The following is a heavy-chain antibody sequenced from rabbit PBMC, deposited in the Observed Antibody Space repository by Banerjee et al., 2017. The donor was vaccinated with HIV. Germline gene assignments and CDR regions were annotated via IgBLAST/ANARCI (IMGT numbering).Heavy chain of an antibody. CDR1: GFSFSSSYY. D-gene: IGHD7-1*01. J-gene: IGHJ4*01. CDR2: IYNGDGST. Sequence: EESGGGLVQPEGSLTLTCTASGFSFSSSYYMCWVRQAPGKGPEWIACIYNGDGSTYYASWVNGRFTISRSTSLNTVTLQMTSLTAADSATYFCASSTGPDYFKLWGQGTLVTVS. CDR3: ASSTGPDYFKL. V-gene: IGHV1S47*01.